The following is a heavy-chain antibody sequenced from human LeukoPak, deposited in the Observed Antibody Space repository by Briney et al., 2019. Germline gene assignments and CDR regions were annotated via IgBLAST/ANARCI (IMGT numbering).Heavy chain of an antibody. Sequence: GGSLRLSCAASGFTFCSYSMNWVRQAPGKGLEWVSSISSRSSYIYYADSVKGRFTISRDNAKNSLYLQMNSLRAEDTAVFYCARTPTEYCTNGVCRYWYFDLWGRGTLVTVSS. CDR1: GFTFCSYS. J-gene: IGHJ2*01. CDR2: ISSRSSYI. V-gene: IGHV3-21*01. D-gene: IGHD2-8*01. CDR3: ARTPTEYCTNGVCRYWYFDL.